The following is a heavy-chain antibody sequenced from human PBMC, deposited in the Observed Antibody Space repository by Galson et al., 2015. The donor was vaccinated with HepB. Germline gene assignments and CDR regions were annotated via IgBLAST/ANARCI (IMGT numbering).Heavy chain of an antibody. CDR3: ARRVAAYGGYSGEDY. CDR1: GYSFTSYW. CDR2: IYPGDSDT. V-gene: IGHV5-51*01. Sequence: QSGAEVKKPGESLKISCKGSGYSFTSYWIGWVRQMPGKGLEWMGIIYPGDSDTRYSPSFQGQVTISADKSISTAYLQWSSLKASDTAMYYCARRVAAYGGYSGEDYWGQGTLVTVSS. D-gene: IGHD5-12*01. J-gene: IGHJ4*02.